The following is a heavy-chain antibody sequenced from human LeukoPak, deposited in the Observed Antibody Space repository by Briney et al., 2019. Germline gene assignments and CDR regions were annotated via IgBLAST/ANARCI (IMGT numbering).Heavy chain of an antibody. V-gene: IGHV4-39*01. CDR1: GGSISSGGYY. CDR3: ARQNKLRYFVAYWFDP. CDR2: INHSGSI. J-gene: IGHJ5*02. D-gene: IGHD3-9*01. Sequence: SETLSLTCAVSGGSISSGGYYWSWIRQPPGKGLDWIGEINHSGSINYNPSLKSRVTISVDTSKNQFSLKLSSVTAADTAVYYCARQNKLRYFVAYWFDPWGQGTLVTVSS.